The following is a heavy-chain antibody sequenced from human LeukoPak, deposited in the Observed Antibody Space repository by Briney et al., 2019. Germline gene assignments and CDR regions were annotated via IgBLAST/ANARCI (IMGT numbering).Heavy chain of an antibody. CDR2: IYYSGST. CDR3: ARDGLGSSSPFYYFDY. J-gene: IGHJ4*02. D-gene: IGHD6-6*01. V-gene: IGHV4-59*01. Sequence: PSETLSLTCTVCGGSISSYYWSWIRQPPGKGLEWVGYIYYSGSTNYNPSLKSRVTISVDTSKNQFSLKLSSVTAADTAVYYCARDGLGSSSPFYYFDYWGQGTLVTVSS. CDR1: GGSISSYY.